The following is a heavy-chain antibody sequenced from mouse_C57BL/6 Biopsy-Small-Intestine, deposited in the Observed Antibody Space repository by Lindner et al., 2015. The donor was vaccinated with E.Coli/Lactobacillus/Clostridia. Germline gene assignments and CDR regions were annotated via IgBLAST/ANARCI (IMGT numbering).Heavy chain of an antibody. Sequence: VQLQESGPELVKPGASVKMSCKASDYRFTSYYVHWVRQRPGQGLEWIGWIYPGSANTQYNEKFEDKATLTADISSSTAYMQLTSLTSEDSAVYYCTREGNSAFDYWGQGTTLTVSS. CDR3: TREGNSAFDY. CDR1: DYRFTSYY. V-gene: IGHV1-66*01. CDR2: IYPGSANT. D-gene: IGHD2-1*01. J-gene: IGHJ2*01.